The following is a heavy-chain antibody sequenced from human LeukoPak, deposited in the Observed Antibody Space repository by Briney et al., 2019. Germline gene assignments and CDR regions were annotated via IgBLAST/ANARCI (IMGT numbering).Heavy chain of an antibody. V-gene: IGHV3-33*03. J-gene: IGHJ2*01. D-gene: IGHD2-2*01. CDR3: VVVLVPAAVWQFDL. CDR2: IGVDGSKK. Sequence: GGSLRLSCAASGFTFSSYAMSWVRQAPGKGLEWVALIGVDGSKKYYADSLKDRITISRDNSKNTLYLQMNSLRVEDTAVYYCVVVLVPAAVWQFDLWGRGTLVTVSS. CDR1: GFTFSSYA.